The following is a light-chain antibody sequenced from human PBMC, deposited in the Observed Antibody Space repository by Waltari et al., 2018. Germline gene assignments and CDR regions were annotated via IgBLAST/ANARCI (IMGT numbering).Light chain of an antibody. CDR2: QDT. CDR1: NGGHRF. CDR3: QAWDSRLVV. Sequence: DLTQPPSVSVSPGQTARITCSGDNGGHRFVYWYQQKTDQSPLLVVYQDTKRPSGIPERFSGSSSGNTATLTISETQAADEADYYCQAWDSRLVVFGGGTKLTVL. J-gene: IGLJ2*01. V-gene: IGLV3-1*01.